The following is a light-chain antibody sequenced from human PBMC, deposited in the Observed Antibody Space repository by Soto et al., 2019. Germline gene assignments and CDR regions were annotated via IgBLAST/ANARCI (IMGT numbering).Light chain of an antibody. Sequence: AIQMTQSPSSLSASVGDRVTTTCRARQGIKNELGRYQQKPGNGPKLLIYAAASLQSGVPSRFSGSGSGTDFTLTISSLQPEDFATYYCLQEYNYPLTFGGGTKVDIK. CDR2: AAA. J-gene: IGKJ4*01. CDR1: QGIKNE. CDR3: LQEYNYPLT. V-gene: IGKV1-6*01.